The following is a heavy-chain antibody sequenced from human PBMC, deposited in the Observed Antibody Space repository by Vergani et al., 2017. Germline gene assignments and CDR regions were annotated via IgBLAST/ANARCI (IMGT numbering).Heavy chain of an antibody. CDR2: INSDGDST. Sequence: EVQLVESGGGLVQPGGSLRLSCTASGFTFSNYWMQWVRQAPGKGLMWVSRINSDGDSTSYADSVKGRFTISRDNAKNTLYLQMNSLRAEDTAVYYCARDLLPNYDFWSGYSHAYYYYYGMDVWGQGTAVTVS. V-gene: IGHV3-74*01. D-gene: IGHD3-3*01. CDR3: ARDLLPNYDFWSGYSHAYYYYYGMDV. CDR1: GFTFSNYW. J-gene: IGHJ6*02.